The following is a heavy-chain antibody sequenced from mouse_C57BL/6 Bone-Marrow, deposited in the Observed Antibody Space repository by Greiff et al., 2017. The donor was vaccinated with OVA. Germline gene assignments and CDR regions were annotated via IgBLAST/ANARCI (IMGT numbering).Heavy chain of an antibody. J-gene: IGHJ3*01. D-gene: IGHD1-1*01. V-gene: IGHV1-64*01. CDR3: ARAHYGRSYPAWFAY. CDR1: GYTFTSYW. Sequence: QVQLQQPGAELVKPGASVKLSCKASGYTFTSYWMHWVKQRPGQGLEWIGMIHPNSGSTNYNEKFKSKATLTVDKSSSTAYMQLSSLTSEDSAVYYCARAHYGRSYPAWFAYWGQGTLVTVSA. CDR2: IHPNSGST.